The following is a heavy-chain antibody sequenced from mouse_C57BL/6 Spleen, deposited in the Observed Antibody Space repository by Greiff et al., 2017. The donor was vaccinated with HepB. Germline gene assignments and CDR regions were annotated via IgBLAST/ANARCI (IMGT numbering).Heavy chain of an antibody. J-gene: IGHJ2*01. D-gene: IGHD1-1*01. CDR3: ARDYYGSTFDY. CDR2: IYPGSGST. Sequence: QVQLQQSGAELVKPGASVQMSFKASGYTFTRYWLTWVRQRPGQGLEWIGDIYPGSGSTNYNEKFKSKATLTVDTSSSTAYMQLSSLTSEDSAVYYCARDYYGSTFDYWGQGTTLTVSS. CDR1: GYTFTRYW. V-gene: IGHV1-55*01.